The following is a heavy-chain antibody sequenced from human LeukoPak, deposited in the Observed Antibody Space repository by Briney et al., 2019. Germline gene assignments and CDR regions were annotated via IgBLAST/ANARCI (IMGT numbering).Heavy chain of an antibody. CDR3: ARQLSGWFDADPY. CDR1: GFTFNNYW. J-gene: IGHJ4*02. CDR2: TKQDGSQK. D-gene: IGHD6-19*01. V-gene: IGHV3-7*05. Sequence: GGSLRLSCAASGFTFNNYWMSWVRQAPGKGLVGVANTKQDGSQKHYVDSVKGRFTISRDNAKNSLYLQMNSLRAEDTAVYFCARQLSGWFDADPYWGQGTLVTVSS.